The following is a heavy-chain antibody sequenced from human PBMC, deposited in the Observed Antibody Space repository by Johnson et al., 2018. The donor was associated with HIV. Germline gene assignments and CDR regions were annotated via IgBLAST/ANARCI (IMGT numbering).Heavy chain of an antibody. J-gene: IGHJ3*02. D-gene: IGHD2-2*02. CDR3: ATIWPGNFAFDI. CDR1: GFTFIAYG. V-gene: IGHV3-30*02. Sequence: QVQLVESGGGAVQPGGSLRLSCAASGFTFIAYGMHWVRQDPGKGLEWVAFIRYDGSNKYYADSVKGRFTISRDNSKNTLYLQMHSLRPEDTAVYYCATIWPGNFAFDIWGQGTMVTVAS. CDR2: IRYDGSNK.